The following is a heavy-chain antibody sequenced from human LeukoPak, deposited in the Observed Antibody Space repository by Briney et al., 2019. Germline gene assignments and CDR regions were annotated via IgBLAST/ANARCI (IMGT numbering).Heavy chain of an antibody. CDR3: AIQKCSTTSCYLVV. Sequence: GGSLRLSCAASGFTVSSFSLNWVRQAPGRGLEWVSHISSSLSLIYYADSVKGRLTISRDNAKNSLYLQMNSLRAEDTAVYYCAIQKCSTTSCYLVVWGKGPRSPSP. CDR1: GFTVSSFS. V-gene: IGHV3-48*01. J-gene: IGHJ6*03. CDR2: ISSSLSLI. D-gene: IGHD2-2*01.